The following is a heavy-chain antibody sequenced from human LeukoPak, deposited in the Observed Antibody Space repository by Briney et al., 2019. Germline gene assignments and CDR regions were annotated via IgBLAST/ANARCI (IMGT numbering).Heavy chain of an antibody. V-gene: IGHV3-30*18. CDR2: ISYDGSKK. CDR1: GFTFSSYG. J-gene: IGHJ4*02. CDR3: AKHYGDYGFDY. D-gene: IGHD4-17*01. Sequence: GGSLRLSCAASGFTFSSYGMHWVHQAPDKGLEGVAVISYDGSKKYYADSVKSRFTISRDNSKNTLYLQMNSLRAEDTAVYYCAKHYGDYGFDYWGQGTLVTVSS.